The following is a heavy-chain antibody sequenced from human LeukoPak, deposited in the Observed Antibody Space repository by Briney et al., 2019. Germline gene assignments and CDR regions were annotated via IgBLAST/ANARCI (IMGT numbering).Heavy chain of an antibody. J-gene: IGHJ4*02. CDR3: ARGYCTSSSCYNDY. V-gene: IGHV3-30*04. CDR1: GFTFSSYA. CDR2: MSFDVNNK. D-gene: IGHD2-2*02. Sequence: GGSLRLSCVTSGFTFSSYAFHWVRQAPGKGLEWVATMSFDVNNKYYADSVRGRFTISRDNSKNTLYLQMNSLGAEDTAVYSCARGYCTSSSCYNDYWGQGALVTVSS.